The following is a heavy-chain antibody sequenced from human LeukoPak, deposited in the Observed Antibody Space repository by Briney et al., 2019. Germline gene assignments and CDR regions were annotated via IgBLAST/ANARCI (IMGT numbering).Heavy chain of an antibody. Sequence: PGGSLRLSCAASGFTFSDYYMSWIRQAPGKGLEWVSYISSSGSTIYYADSVKGRFTISRDNSKNTLYLQMNSLRAEDTAVYYCASCYYYDSSGYYYGIDYWGQGTLVTVSS. CDR2: ISSSGSTI. D-gene: IGHD3-22*01. CDR1: GFTFSDYY. CDR3: ASCYYYDSSGYYYGIDY. J-gene: IGHJ4*02. V-gene: IGHV3-11*04.